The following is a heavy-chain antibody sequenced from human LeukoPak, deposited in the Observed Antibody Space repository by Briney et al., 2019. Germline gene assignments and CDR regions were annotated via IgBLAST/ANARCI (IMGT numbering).Heavy chain of an antibody. V-gene: IGHV4-59*08. J-gene: IGHJ4*02. Sequence: SETLSLICTVSGGSISSYYWSWIRQPPGKGLEWIGYIYYSGSTNYNPSLKSRVTISVDTSKNQFSLKLRSVTAADTAVYYCARHEAGGGGGSLWGQGTLVTVSS. CDR1: GGSISSYY. CDR3: ARHEAGGGGGSL. CDR2: IYYSGST. D-gene: IGHD2-15*01.